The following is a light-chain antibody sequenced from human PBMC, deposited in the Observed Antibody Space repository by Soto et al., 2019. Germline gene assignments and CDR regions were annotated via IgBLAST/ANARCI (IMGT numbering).Light chain of an antibody. CDR2: VAS. CDR1: QSVSSSY. J-gene: IGKJ4*01. Sequence: EIVWTQSPGTLSLSPGERATLSCRASQSVSSSYLAWYKQKPGQAPRLLIYVASIRATGIPDMFNVSGSGTNFTLTISRLEAENLAEYYCQQYGSSPLTFCGWTQGETK. CDR3: QQYGSSPLT. V-gene: IGKV3-20*01.